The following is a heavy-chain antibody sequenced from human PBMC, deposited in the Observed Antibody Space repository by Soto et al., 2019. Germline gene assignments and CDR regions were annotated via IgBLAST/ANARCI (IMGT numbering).Heavy chain of an antibody. Sequence: SETLSLTCTVAGGRPYSYFGHWIRQPAEKGLEWIGRFYTGGTTNYNPSFKSRVTMSVDTSKNQFSLKLNSVTAADTAVYFCARVGCSSTSCRDPFDSWGQG. D-gene: IGHD2-2*01. CDR3: ARVGCSSTSCRDPFDS. CDR2: FYTGGTT. CDR1: GGRPYSYF. J-gene: IGHJ5*01. V-gene: IGHV4-4*07.